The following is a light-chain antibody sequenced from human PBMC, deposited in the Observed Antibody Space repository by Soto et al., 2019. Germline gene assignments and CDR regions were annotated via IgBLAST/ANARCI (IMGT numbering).Light chain of an antibody. CDR3: QSADSSGTYQV. CDR2: KDT. Sequence: SYELTQGPSVSVSPGQTARITCSGDALAKQYAHWYQQKPGQAPVLMIYKDTERPLGIPERFSGSSSGTTVTLTISGVQAEDEADYYCQSADSSGTYQVFGTGTQLTVL. V-gene: IGLV3-25*02. J-gene: IGLJ1*01. CDR1: ALAKQY.